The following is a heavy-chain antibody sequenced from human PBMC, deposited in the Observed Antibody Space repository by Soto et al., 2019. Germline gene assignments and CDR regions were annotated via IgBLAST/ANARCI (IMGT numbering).Heavy chain of an antibody. D-gene: IGHD2-2*01. V-gene: IGHV3-23*01. CDR3: AKGPGGGKDMVVVPADI. J-gene: IGHJ4*02. CDR2: ISGSGGST. CDR1: GFTFSSYA. Sequence: EVQLLESGGGLVQPGGSLRLSCAASGFTFSSYAMSWVRQAPGKGLEWVSAISGSGGSTYYADSVKGRFTISRDNTKNTLYLQMSSLRAEDTTVYYCAKGPGGGKDMVVVPADIWGQRTLVTVSS.